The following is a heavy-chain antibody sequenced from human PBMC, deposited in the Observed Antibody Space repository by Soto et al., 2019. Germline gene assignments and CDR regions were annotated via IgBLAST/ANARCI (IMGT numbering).Heavy chain of an antibody. V-gene: IGHV3-9*01. D-gene: IGHD6-19*01. J-gene: IGHJ6*02. CDR2: ISWNSGSI. CDR3: ARDRDEQWLAHYYYGMDV. Sequence: EVQLVESGGGLVQPGRSLRLSCAASGFTFDDYAMHWVRQAPGKGLEWVSGISWNSGSIGYADSVKGRFTISRDNAKNSLYLQMNSLRAEDTALYYCARDRDEQWLAHYYYGMDVWGQGTTVTVSS. CDR1: GFTFDDYA.